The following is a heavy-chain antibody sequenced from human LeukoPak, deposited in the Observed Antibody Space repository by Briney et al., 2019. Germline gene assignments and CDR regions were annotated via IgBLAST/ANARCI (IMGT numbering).Heavy chain of an antibody. V-gene: IGHV4-39*01. D-gene: IGHD4-17*01. J-gene: IGHJ5*02. Sequence: SETLSLTCSVSGASISRTTYYWGWIRQPPGKDLEWIGSVFHTGTAYYNPSLRSRVTLSVDTSKNQFSLKMSSVTAADTAVYYCTKNDVGDYGTWGQGTLVAVSS. CDR2: VFHTGTA. CDR1: GASISRTTYY. CDR3: TKNDVGDYGT.